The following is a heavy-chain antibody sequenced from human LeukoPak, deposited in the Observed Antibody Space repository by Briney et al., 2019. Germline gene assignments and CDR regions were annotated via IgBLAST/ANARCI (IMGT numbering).Heavy chain of an antibody. CDR3: ARDLRAFSSGWSGYMDV. J-gene: IGHJ6*03. CDR1: GYSFTSYY. D-gene: IGHD6-19*01. CDR2: INPSGGGA. V-gene: IGHV1-46*01. Sequence: GASVKVSCKASGYSFTSYYMHWVRQAPGQGLEWMGIINPSGGGASYAQKFQGRVTMTRDMSTSTVYMELSSLRSEDTALYYCARDLRAFSSGWSGYMDVWGKGTTVTVSS.